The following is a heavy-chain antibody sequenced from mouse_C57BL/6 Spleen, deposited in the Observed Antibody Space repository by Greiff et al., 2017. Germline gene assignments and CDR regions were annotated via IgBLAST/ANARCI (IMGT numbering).Heavy chain of an antibody. J-gene: IGHJ1*03. V-gene: IGHV1-53*01. CDR1: GYTFTSYW. CDR2: INPSNGGT. D-gene: IGHD2-5*01. Sequence: QVQLQQPGTELVKPGASVKLSCKASGYTFTSYWMHWVKQRPGQGLEWIGNINPSNGGTNYNEKFKSKATLTVDKSSSPAYMQLSSLTSEDSAVYYCARTAYYSKGWYFDVWGTGTTVTVSS. CDR3: ARTAYYSKGWYFDV.